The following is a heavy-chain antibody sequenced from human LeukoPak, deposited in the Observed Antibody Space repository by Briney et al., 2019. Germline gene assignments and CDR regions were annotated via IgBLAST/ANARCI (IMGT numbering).Heavy chain of an antibody. CDR1: GGSISSYY. J-gene: IGHJ6*02. CDR3: AREMKGNYDVLTGYYHSYHYGLDV. CDR2: IYTSGST. V-gene: IGHV4-4*07. Sequence: SETLSLTCTVSGGSISSYYWSWIRQPAGKGLEWIGRIYTSGSTKYNPSLKSRVSMSVDTPKNQFSLNLSSVTAADTAVYYCAREMKGNYDVLTGYYHSYHYGLDVWGQGTTVIVSS. D-gene: IGHD3-9*01.